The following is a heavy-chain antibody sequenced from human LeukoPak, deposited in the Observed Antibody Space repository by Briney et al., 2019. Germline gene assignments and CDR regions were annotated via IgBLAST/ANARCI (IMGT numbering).Heavy chain of an antibody. J-gene: IGHJ6*02. CDR2: INSDGSST. D-gene: IGHD6-13*01. CDR3: AKDKYSSSWYGLSDYYYGMDV. Sequence: GGSLRLSCAASGFTFNNYWMHWVRQAPGKGLVWVSRINSDGSSTNYADSVRGRFTISRDNSKNTLYLQMNSLRAEDTAVYYCAKDKYSSSWYGLSDYYYGMDVWGQGTTVTVSS. V-gene: IGHV3-74*01. CDR1: GFTFNNYW.